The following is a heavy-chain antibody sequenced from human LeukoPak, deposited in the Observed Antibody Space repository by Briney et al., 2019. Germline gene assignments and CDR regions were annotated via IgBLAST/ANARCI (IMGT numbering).Heavy chain of an antibody. CDR2: ISPLHSDT. J-gene: IGHJ4*02. CDR1: GYSFTGYW. CDR3: ASSRDGYNFDY. Sequence: GESLKISCQSSGYSFTGYWIVWVRQVPGKGLEWMGIISPLHSDTRYSPSFQGQVTISADKSISTAYLQWSSLKASDTAMYYCASSRDGYNFDYWGQGTLVTVSS. D-gene: IGHD5-24*01. V-gene: IGHV5-51*01.